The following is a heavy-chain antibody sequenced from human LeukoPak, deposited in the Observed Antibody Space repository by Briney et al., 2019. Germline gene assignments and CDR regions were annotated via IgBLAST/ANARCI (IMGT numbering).Heavy chain of an antibody. Sequence: GASLKISCKGSGYRFTNYWIAWVRQMPGKGLELMGGIYPGDSDTRYSPSFQGQVTISADKSISTAFLQWSSLKASDTAIYYCARQGVYYSDSSAFYHWGQGTQVTVSS. CDR1: GYRFTNYW. CDR3: ARQGVYYSDSSAFYH. J-gene: IGHJ4*02. CDR2: IYPGDSDT. V-gene: IGHV5-51*01. D-gene: IGHD3-22*01.